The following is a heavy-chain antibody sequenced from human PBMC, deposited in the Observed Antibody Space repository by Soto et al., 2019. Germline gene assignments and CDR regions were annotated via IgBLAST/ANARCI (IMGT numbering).Heavy chain of an antibody. CDR3: ATSATQGYCSGGSCQSVDY. CDR1: GGSISSYY. Sequence: SETLSLTCTVSGGSISSYYWSWIRQPPGKGLEWIGYIYYSGSTNYNPSLKSRVTISVDTSKNQFSLKLSSVTAADTAVYYCATSATQGYCSGGSCQSVDYWGQGTLVTVSS. CDR2: IYYSGST. J-gene: IGHJ4*02. V-gene: IGHV4-59*08. D-gene: IGHD2-15*01.